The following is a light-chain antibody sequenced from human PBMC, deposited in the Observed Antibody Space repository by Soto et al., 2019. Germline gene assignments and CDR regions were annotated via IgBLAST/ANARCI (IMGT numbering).Light chain of an antibody. J-gene: IGKJ2*01. Sequence: EIVMTQSPATLSVSPGERATLSCRASQSVSVNLAWYQQKPGQAPRLLIYGASTRATVFAARFSGSGSGTEFTLTINSLQSEDSAVYYCQQYNNWPPRYTFGQGTKLEIK. CDR2: GAS. CDR1: QSVSVN. V-gene: IGKV3-15*01. CDR3: QQYNNWPPRYT.